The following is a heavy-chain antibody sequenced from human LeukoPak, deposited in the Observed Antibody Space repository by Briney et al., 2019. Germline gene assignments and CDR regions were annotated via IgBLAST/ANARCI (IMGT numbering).Heavy chain of an antibody. CDR3: ARVSDAFDYFFDS. D-gene: IGHD5-12*01. CDR2: VSRSSRFI. Sequence: PGRSLGLSCAASGFAFSTYSMNWVRQAPGKGLEWVSSVSRSSRFIFYADSVQGRVTISRDDAKDSLFLQMNSLRAEDTAVYYCARVSDAFDYFFDSWGQGTLVTVSS. CDR1: GFAFSTYS. V-gene: IGHV3-21*01. J-gene: IGHJ4*02.